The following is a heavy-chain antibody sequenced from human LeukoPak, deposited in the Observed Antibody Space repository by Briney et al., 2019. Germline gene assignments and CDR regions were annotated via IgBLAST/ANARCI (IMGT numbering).Heavy chain of an antibody. D-gene: IGHD4-23*01. CDR1: GSTFSRSD. V-gene: IGHV3-23*01. Sequence: GGSLRLSCAASGSTFSRSDMIWVRQAPGKGLEWVSIISGSGGSTYYADSVKGRFSISRDNAKNTLYLQMNSLRVEDTAVYYCARGRPHGNDYWGQGTLVTVSS. J-gene: IGHJ4*02. CDR3: ARGRPHGNDY. CDR2: ISGSGGST.